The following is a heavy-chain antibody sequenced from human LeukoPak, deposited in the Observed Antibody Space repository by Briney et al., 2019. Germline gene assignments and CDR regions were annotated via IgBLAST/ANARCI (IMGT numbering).Heavy chain of an antibody. CDR1: GDSINSYY. J-gene: IGHJ5*02. V-gene: IGHV4-59*01. CDR2: IYYSGST. D-gene: IGHD6-13*01. CDR3: ARALRQQLVTGWFDP. Sequence: SETLSLTCTVSGDSINSYYWTRIRQPPGKGLEWIGYIYYSGSTNYNPSLKSRVTISVDTSKNQFSLRLTSVTAADKAVYYCARALRQQLVTGWFDPWGQGTLVTVSS.